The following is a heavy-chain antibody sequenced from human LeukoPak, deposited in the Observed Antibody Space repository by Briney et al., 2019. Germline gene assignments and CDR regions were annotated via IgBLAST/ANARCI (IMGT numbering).Heavy chain of an antibody. V-gene: IGHV4-38-2*02. CDR1: GYSISSGYY. D-gene: IGHD6-13*01. CDR2: IHHSGST. CDR3: ASNKQQLWYYYYGMDV. Sequence: SETLSLTCTVSGYSISSGYYWGWIRQPPGKGLEWIGSIHHSGSTNYNPSLKSRVTISVDKSKNRFSLKLSSVAAADTAVYYCASNKQQLWYYYYGMDVWGQGTTVTVSS. J-gene: IGHJ6*02.